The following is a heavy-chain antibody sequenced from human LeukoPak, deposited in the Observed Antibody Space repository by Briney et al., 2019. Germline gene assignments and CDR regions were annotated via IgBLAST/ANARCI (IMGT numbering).Heavy chain of an antibody. Sequence: ASVKVSCKASGYTFTGYYMHWVRQAPGQGLEWMGWINPNSGGTNYAQKFQGRVTMTRDTSISTAYMELSRLRSDDTAAYYCARRDSSGWSSWFDPWGQGTLVTVSS. CDR2: INPNSGGT. D-gene: IGHD6-19*01. CDR3: ARRDSSGWSSWFDP. CDR1: GYTFTGYY. J-gene: IGHJ5*02. V-gene: IGHV1-2*02.